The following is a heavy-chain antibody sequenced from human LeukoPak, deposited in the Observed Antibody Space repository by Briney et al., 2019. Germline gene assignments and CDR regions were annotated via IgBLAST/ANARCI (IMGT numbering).Heavy chain of an antibody. CDR2: ISSSGSTI. Sequence: GGSLRLSCAASGFTFSSYEMNWVRQAPGKGLEWVSYISSSGSTIYYADSVKGRFTISRDNAKNSLYLRMNSLRAEDTAVYYCARGSPGVNDYWGQGTLVTVSS. CDR1: GFTFSSYE. CDR3: ARGSPGVNDY. V-gene: IGHV3-48*03. D-gene: IGHD2-21*01. J-gene: IGHJ4*02.